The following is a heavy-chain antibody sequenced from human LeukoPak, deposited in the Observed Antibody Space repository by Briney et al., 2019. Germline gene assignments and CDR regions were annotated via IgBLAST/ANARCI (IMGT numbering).Heavy chain of an antibody. J-gene: IGHJ6*02. V-gene: IGHV1-69*13. Sequence: SVKVSCKASGGTFSSYAISWVRQAPGQGLEWMGGIIPIFGTANYAQKFQGRVTITADESTSTAYMELSSLRSEDTAVYYCAKKLTASVYYYYGMDVWGQGTTVTVSS. CDR2: IIPIFGTA. CDR1: GGTFSSYA. D-gene: IGHD2-21*02. CDR3: AKKLTASVYYYYGMDV.